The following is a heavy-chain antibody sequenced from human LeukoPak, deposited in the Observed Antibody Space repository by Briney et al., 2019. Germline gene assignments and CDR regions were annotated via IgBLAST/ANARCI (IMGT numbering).Heavy chain of an antibody. CDR1: GGSISSYY. CDR3: ARGRDIVATTDFDY. V-gene: IGHV4-59*01. CDR2: IYYSGST. J-gene: IGHJ4*02. D-gene: IGHD5-12*01. Sequence: SETLSLTCTVSGGSISSYYWSWIRQPPGKGLEWIGYIYYSGSTNYNPSLKSRVTISADTSKNQFSLKLSSVTAADTAVYYRARGRDIVATTDFDYWGQGTLVTVSS.